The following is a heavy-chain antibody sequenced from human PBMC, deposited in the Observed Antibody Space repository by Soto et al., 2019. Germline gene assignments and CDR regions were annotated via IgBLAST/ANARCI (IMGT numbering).Heavy chain of an antibody. V-gene: IGHV3-11*01. CDR2: ISSSGSTI. CDR1: GFTFSDYY. J-gene: IGHJ6*02. Sequence: PGGSLRLSCAASGFTFSDYYMSWIRQAPGKGLEWVSYISSSGSTIYYADSVKGRFTISRDNAKNSLYLQMNSLRAEDTAVYYCARDSIAAAGTHYYYYGMDVWGQGTTVTVSS. CDR3: ARDSIAAAGTHYYYYGMDV. D-gene: IGHD6-13*01.